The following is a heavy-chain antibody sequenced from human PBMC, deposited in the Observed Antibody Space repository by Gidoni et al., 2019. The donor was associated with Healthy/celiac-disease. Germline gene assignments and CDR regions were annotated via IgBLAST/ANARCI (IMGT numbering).Heavy chain of an antibody. J-gene: IGHJ4*02. Sequence: QVQLEQSGAEVKKPGASVKVSCQASGYTVTSYGISWVRQDPGQGLEWMGWFSAYNGNTNYAQKLQVRVTMTTDTSTSTAYMELRSLRSDDTAVYYCARDGSGSYYSPYYFDYWGQGTLVTVSS. CDR1: GYTVTSYG. D-gene: IGHD1-26*01. CDR2: FSAYNGNT. CDR3: ARDGSGSYYSPYYFDY. V-gene: IGHV1-18*01.